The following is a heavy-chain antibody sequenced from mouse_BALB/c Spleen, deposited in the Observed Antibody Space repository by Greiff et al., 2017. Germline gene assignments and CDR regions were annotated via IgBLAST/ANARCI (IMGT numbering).Heavy chain of an antibody. J-gene: IGHJ2*01. CDR3: ARDLTTATGYFDY. CDR2: IWAGGST. V-gene: IGHV2-9*02. Sequence: VKLMESGPGLVAPSQSLSITCTVSGFSLTSYGVHWVRQPPGKGLEWLGVIWAGGSTNYNSALMSRLSISKDNSKSQVFLKMNSLQTDDTAMYYCARDLTTATGYFDYWGQGTTLTVSS. D-gene: IGHD1-2*01. CDR1: GFSLTSYG.